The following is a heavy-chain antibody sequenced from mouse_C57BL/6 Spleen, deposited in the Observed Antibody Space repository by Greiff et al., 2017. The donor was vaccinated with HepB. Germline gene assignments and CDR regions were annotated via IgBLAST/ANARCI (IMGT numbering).Heavy chain of an antibody. D-gene: IGHD2-3*01. Sequence: EVKLQESGPGLVKPSQSLSLTCSVTGYSITSGYYWNWIRQFPGNKLEWMGYISYDGSNNYNPSLKNRISITRDTSKNQFFLKLNSVTTEDTATYYCARVGDYDGYYENYWGQGTTLTVSS. CDR2: ISYDGSN. CDR3: ARVGDYDGYYENY. J-gene: IGHJ2*01. V-gene: IGHV3-6*01. CDR1: GYSITSGYY.